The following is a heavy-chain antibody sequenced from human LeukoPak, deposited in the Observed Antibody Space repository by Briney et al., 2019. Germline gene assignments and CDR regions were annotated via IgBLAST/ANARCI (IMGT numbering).Heavy chain of an antibody. Sequence: ASVTVSCKASGYTFTSYDINWVRQASGQGLEGMGWMNPNSGNTGYAQKFQGRVTMTRNTSISTAYMELSSLRSEDTAVYYCASSISGIAVAGYWGQGTLVTVSS. J-gene: IGHJ4*02. CDR3: ASSISGIAVAGY. D-gene: IGHD6-19*01. V-gene: IGHV1-8*01. CDR1: GYTFTSYD. CDR2: MNPNSGNT.